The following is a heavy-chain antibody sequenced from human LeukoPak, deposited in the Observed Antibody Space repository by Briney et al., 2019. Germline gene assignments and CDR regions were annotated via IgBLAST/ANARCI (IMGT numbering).Heavy chain of an antibody. V-gene: IGHV3-23*01. CDR3: AKDRAGTPWAD. Sequence: GGSLRLSCAASGFTFSTYTMTWVRQAPGKGLECVSTINGRGGDTYYADSVKGRFTISRDNSRNTVYLQMNCLRAEDTAVYYCAKDRAGTPWADWGQGTLVTVSS. D-gene: IGHD1-1*01. CDR1: GFTFSTYT. CDR2: INGRGGDT. J-gene: IGHJ4*02.